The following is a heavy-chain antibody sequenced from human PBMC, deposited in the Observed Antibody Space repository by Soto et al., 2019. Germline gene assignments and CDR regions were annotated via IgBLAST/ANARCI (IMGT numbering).Heavy chain of an antibody. D-gene: IGHD2-15*01. CDR3: ARDYRTPSAGPMDV. J-gene: IGHJ6*02. CDR1: GGSISSGDYH. V-gene: IGHV4-30-4*01. Sequence: SETLSLTCTVSGGSISSGDYHWGWIRRSPGKGLEWIGAVYYSGSTYYNPSLKSRIRISVDTSKNQFSLKMNSVTAADTAVYYCARDYRTPSAGPMDVWGQATTVTVSS. CDR2: VYYSGST.